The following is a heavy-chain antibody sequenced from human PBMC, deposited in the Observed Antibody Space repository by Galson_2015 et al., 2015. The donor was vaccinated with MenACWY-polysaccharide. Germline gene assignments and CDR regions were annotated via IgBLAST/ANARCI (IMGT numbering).Heavy chain of an antibody. CDR3: ARAPRGLWCGES. V-gene: IGHV4-31*03. CDR2: IYYSGST. D-gene: IGHD3-10*01. CDR1: GASLGSGADYY. J-gene: IGHJ5*02. Sequence: TLSLTCTVSGASLGSGADYYWTWVRPRPGKGLEWIGYIYYSGSTYYNPSLKSRVIISQDTSKNQFSLNLSSVTAADTAVYYCARAPRGLWCGESWGQGTLVTVSS.